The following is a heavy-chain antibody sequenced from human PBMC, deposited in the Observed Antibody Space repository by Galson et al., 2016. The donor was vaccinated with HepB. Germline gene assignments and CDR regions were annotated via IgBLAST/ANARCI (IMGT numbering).Heavy chain of an antibody. V-gene: IGHV4-39*07. CDR2: ISDSGNT. CDR3: ARDVRGLGY. Sequence: SETLSLTCTVSGGSISSSNYYWAWIQQPPGKGLEWIGSISDSGNTYYNPSLKSRVTISVDTSKNQFSLKLTSVTAADTAVYYCARDVRGLGYWGQGTLVTVSS. J-gene: IGHJ4*02. D-gene: IGHD2-15*01. CDR1: GGSISSSNYY.